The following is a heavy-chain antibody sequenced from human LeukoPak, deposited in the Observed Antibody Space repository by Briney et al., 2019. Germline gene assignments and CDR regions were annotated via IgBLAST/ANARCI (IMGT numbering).Heavy chain of an antibody. V-gene: IGHV1-2*02. CDR1: GYTFSNYY. Sequence: ASVKVSCKASGYTFSNYYIQWVRQAPGQGLEWMGWINPNTGGTNSAQKFQGRVTMTRDTSVSTAYMELSRLRSDDTAVYFCARAGRLRFLEWLLGYMDVWGKGTTVTVSS. CDR2: INPNTGGT. J-gene: IGHJ6*03. D-gene: IGHD3-3*01. CDR3: ARAGRLRFLEWLLGYMDV.